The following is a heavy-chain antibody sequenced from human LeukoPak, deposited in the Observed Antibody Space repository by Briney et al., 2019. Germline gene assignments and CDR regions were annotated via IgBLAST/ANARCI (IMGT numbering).Heavy chain of an antibody. Sequence: GGSLRLSCAASGFTFSSYDMHWVRQATGKGLEWVSAIGTAGDTYYPGSVKGRFTISRENAKNSLYLQMNSLRAGDTAVYYCARGRGTGYSSGWTRLFDYWGQGTLVTVSS. V-gene: IGHV3-13*01. CDR2: IGTAGDT. CDR1: GFTFSSYD. CDR3: ARGRGTGYSSGWTRLFDY. J-gene: IGHJ4*02. D-gene: IGHD6-19*01.